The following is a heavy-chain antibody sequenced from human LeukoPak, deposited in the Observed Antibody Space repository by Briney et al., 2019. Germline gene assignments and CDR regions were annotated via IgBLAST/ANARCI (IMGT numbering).Heavy chain of an antibody. Sequence: PSETLSLTCTVSGGSMISHYWSWIRQSPGKGLEWIAYVYYIGSTHYNPSLESRVTISVDMSKSQFSLRLTSVTAADTAVYYCARHAAVAGTAFDYWGQGILVTVSS. J-gene: IGHJ4*02. CDR1: GGSMISHY. D-gene: IGHD6-19*01. CDR2: VYYIGST. V-gene: IGHV4-59*08. CDR3: ARHAAVAGTAFDY.